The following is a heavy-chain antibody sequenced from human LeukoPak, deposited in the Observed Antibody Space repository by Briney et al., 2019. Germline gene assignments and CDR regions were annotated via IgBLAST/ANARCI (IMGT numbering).Heavy chain of an antibody. V-gene: IGHV4-59*01. CDR3: ARVATYYYDSSGYIDY. J-gene: IGHJ4*02. Sequence: SETLSLTCAVYGVSFSGYYWSWIRQPPGKGLEWIGYIYYSGSTNYNPSLKSRVTISVDTSKNQFSLKLSSVTAADTAVYYCARVATYYYDSSGYIDYWGQGTLVTVSS. CDR1: GVSFSGYY. CDR2: IYYSGST. D-gene: IGHD3-22*01.